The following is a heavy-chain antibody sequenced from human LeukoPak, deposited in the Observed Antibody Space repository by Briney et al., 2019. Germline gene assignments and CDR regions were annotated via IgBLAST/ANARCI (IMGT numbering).Heavy chain of an antibody. CDR1: GGSISSSSYY. CDR3: ARRGYDSSGYYRNY. Sequence: SETLSLTCTVSGGSISSSSYYWGWIRQPPGKGLEWIGSIYYSGSTYYNPSLKSRVTISVDTSKNQFSLKLSSVTAADTAVYYCARRGYDSSGYYRNYWGQGTLVTVSS. CDR2: IYYSGST. J-gene: IGHJ4*02. D-gene: IGHD3-22*01. V-gene: IGHV4-39*01.